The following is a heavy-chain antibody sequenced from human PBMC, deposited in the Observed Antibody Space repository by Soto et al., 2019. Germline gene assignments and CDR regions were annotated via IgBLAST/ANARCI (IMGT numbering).Heavy chain of an antibody. J-gene: IGHJ4*02. CDR2: IKSKTDGGST. CDR1: GFTFSNAW. Sequence: GGSLRLSCAASGFTFSNAWMNWVRQAPGKGLEWVGRIKSKTDGGSTDYAAPGKGRFTISRDDSKNTLYLQMNSLKTEDTAVYYCTTHDFWSGYYSIYFDYWGQGTLVTVSS. CDR3: TTHDFWSGYYSIYFDY. D-gene: IGHD3-3*01. V-gene: IGHV3-15*07.